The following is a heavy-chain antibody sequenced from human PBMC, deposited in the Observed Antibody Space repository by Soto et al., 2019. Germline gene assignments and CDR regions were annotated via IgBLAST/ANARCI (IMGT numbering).Heavy chain of an antibody. V-gene: IGHV4-59*01. CDR1: GGSISSYY. D-gene: IGHD5-12*01. Sequence: PSETLSLTCTVSGGSISSYYWSWIRQPPGKGLEWIGYIYYSGSTNYNPSLKSRVTISVDTSKNQFSLKLSSVTAADTPVYYCARHLSGYDYFDYWGQGTLVTVSS. CDR2: IYYSGST. CDR3: ARHLSGYDYFDY. J-gene: IGHJ4*02.